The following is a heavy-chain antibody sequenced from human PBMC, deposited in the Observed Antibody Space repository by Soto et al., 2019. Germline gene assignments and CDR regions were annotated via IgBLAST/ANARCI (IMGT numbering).Heavy chain of an antibody. CDR2: INWNSGSI. V-gene: IGHV3-9*01. J-gene: IGHJ1*01. CDR3: VKDESINWYSGHFRH. CDR1: GFTFDDYA. D-gene: IGHD6-13*01. Sequence: SLRLSCAASGFTFDDYAMHWVRQVPGKGLEWVSGINWNSGSIGYGDSVKGRFAISRDNAKNSLHLQMNSLSAEDTAFYYCVKDESINWYSGHFRHWGQGTLVTVSA.